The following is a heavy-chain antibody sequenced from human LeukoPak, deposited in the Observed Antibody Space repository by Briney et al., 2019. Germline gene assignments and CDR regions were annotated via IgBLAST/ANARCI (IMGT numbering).Heavy chain of an antibody. V-gene: IGHV1-2*02. D-gene: IGHD6-6*01. CDR3: ARGAFSSSSGYKYYYMDV. CDR1: GYTFTGYY. CDR2: INPNSGGT. J-gene: IGHJ6*03. Sequence: ASVKVSCKASGYTFTGYYMHWARQAPGQGLEWMGWINPNSGGTNFAQKFQDRVTMTGDTSISTAYMELSRLRSDDTAVYYCARGAFSSSSGYKYYYMDVWGKGTTVTVSS.